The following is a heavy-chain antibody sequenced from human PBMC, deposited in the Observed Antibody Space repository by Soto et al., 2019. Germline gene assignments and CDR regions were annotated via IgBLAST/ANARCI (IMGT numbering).Heavy chain of an antibody. CDR3: ARDTSRAAFDI. Sequence: PSETLSLTCTASGGSISSGGYYWSWIRQHPGKGLEWIAYIYYSGSTYYNPSLRSRVTTSLDTSKNQFSLKLRSVTAAGTAVYYCARDTSRAAFDIWGQGTVVTVSS. V-gene: IGHV4-31*03. CDR1: GGSISSGGYY. CDR2: IYYSGST. J-gene: IGHJ3*02. D-gene: IGHD2-2*01.